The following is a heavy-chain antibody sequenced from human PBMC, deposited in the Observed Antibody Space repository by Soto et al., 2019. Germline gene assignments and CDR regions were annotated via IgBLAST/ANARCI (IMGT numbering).Heavy chain of an antibody. D-gene: IGHD3-22*01. CDR2: IYYSGST. J-gene: IGHJ3*02. CDR1: GGSISSYY. V-gene: IGHV4-59*01. CDR3: ARDLPQNYYESMSAFDI. Sequence: QVQLQESGPGLVKPSETLSLTCTVSGGSISSYYWSWIRQPPGKGLEWIGYIYYSGSTNYNPSLKSRVTLSVDTSKNQFSLKLISATAADTAVYYCARDLPQNYYESMSAFDIWGQGTMVTVSS.